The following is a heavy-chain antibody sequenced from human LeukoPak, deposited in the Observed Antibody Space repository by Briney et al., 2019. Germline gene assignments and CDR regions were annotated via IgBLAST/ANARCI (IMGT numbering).Heavy chain of an antibody. CDR2: ISGSGGST. Sequence: GGSLRLSCAASGFTFNSFAMSWVRQAPGKGLEWVSAISGSGGSTYYADSVKGRFTISRDNSKNTLYLQMNSLRAEDTAVYYCAKDLAPYDYSNYWGQGTLVTVSS. D-gene: IGHD4-11*01. J-gene: IGHJ4*02. CDR1: GFTFNSFA. CDR3: AKDLAPYDYSNY. V-gene: IGHV3-23*01.